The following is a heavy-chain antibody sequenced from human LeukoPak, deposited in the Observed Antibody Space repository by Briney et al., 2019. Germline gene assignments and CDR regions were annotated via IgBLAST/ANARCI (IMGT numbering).Heavy chain of an antibody. J-gene: IGHJ3*02. V-gene: IGHV3-21*01. CDR2: ISSSSSYI. CDR3: ALLVGEGTFDI. CDR1: GFTFSSYS. D-gene: IGHD1-26*01. Sequence: GGSLRLSCAASGFTFSSYSMNWVRQAPGKGLEWVSSISSSSSYIYYADSVKGRFTISRDNAKNSLYLQMNSLRAEDTAVYYCALLVGEGTFDIWGQGTMVTVSS.